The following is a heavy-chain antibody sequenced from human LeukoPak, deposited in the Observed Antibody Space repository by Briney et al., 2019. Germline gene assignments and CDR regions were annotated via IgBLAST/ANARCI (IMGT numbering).Heavy chain of an antibody. CDR3: ARLKMGGDDY. V-gene: IGHV4-34*01. CDR1: GGSFSGYY. D-gene: IGHD5-24*01. CDR2: INHSGST. Sequence: SETLSLTCAVYGGSFSGYYWSWIRQPPGKGLEWIGEINHSGSTNYNPSLKSRVTISVDTSKNQFSLKLSSVTAADTAVYYCARLKMGGDDYWGQGTLVTVSS. J-gene: IGHJ4*02.